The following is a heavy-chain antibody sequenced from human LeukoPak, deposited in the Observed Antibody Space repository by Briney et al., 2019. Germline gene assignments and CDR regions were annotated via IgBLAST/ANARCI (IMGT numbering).Heavy chain of an antibody. CDR3: AREEQLAYYFDY. D-gene: IGHD6-13*01. CDR1: GFTFGDYG. V-gene: IGHV3-33*08. Sequence: PGGSLRLSCTASGFTFGDYGMSWFRQAPGKGLEWVAVIWYDGSNKYYADSVKGRFTISRDNSKNTLYLQMNSLRAEDTAVYYCAREEQLAYYFDYWGQGTLVTVSS. J-gene: IGHJ4*02. CDR2: IWYDGSNK.